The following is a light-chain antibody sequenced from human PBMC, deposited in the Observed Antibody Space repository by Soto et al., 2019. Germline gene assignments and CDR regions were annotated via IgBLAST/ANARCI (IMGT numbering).Light chain of an antibody. CDR2: LGS. Sequence: DIVMTQSPLSLPVTPGEPASISCRSSQSLLHSNGYYYLDWYLQKPGQSPQLLIYLGSNRASGVPDRFSGSGSGTDFTLKISRVEAEGVGVYYCMQALQTPRRTFGQGTKVEIK. V-gene: IGKV2-28*01. J-gene: IGKJ1*01. CDR1: QSLLHSNGYYY. CDR3: MQALQTPRRT.